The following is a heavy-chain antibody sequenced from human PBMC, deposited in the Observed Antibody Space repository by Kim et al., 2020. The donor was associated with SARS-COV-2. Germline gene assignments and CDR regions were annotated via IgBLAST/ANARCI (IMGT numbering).Heavy chain of an antibody. D-gene: IGHD6-13*01. V-gene: IGHV4-34*01. CDR2: INHSGST. CDR1: GGSFSGYY. Sequence: SETLSLTCAVYGGSFSGYYWSWIRQPPGKGLEWIGEINHSGSTNYNPSLKSLVTISVDTSKNQFSLKLSSVTAADTAVYYCSRTHSSSWMFDYWGQGTLV. CDR3: SRTHSSSWMFDY. J-gene: IGHJ4*02.